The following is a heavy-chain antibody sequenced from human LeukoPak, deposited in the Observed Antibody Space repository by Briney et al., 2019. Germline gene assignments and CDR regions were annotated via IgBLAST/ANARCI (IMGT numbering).Heavy chain of an antibody. CDR2: INHSGST. CDR1: GGSFSGYY. D-gene: IGHD3-9*01. V-gene: IGHV4-34*01. Sequence: SETLSPTCAVYGGSFSGYYWSWIRQPPGKGLEWIGEINHSGSTNYNPSLKSRVTTSVDTSKNQFSLKLSSVTAADTAVYYCASYDILTGFDYWGQGTLVTVSS. CDR3: ASYDILTGFDY. J-gene: IGHJ4*02.